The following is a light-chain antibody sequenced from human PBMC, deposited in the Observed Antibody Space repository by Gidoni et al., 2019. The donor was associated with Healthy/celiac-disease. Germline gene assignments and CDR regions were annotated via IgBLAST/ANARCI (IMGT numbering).Light chain of an antibody. J-gene: IGKJ2*01. CDR3: QQSYSTPYT. CDR1: QSISSY. Sequence: DIQMTQSPSSLSASVGDGVTITCRASQSISSYLNWYQQKPGKAPKLLIYTTSSLQSVVPSRFSGSGSGTDFTLTISSLQPEDFATYYCQQSYSTPYTFXXXTKLEIK. V-gene: IGKV1-39*01. CDR2: TTS.